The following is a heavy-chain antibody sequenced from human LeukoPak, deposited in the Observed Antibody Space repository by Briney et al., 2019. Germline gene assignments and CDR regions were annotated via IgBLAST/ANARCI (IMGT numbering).Heavy chain of an antibody. CDR2: ISYDGSNK. V-gene: IGHV3-30*18. D-gene: IGHD2-8*01. J-gene: IGHJ3*02. Sequence: GGSLRLSCAASGFTFSSYGMHWVRQAPGKGLEWGAVISYDGSNKYYADPVKGRFTISRDNSKNTLYLQMNSLRAEDTAVYYCAKLVTNPPGDLDAFDIWGQGTMVTVSS. CDR3: AKLVTNPPGDLDAFDI. CDR1: GFTFSSYG.